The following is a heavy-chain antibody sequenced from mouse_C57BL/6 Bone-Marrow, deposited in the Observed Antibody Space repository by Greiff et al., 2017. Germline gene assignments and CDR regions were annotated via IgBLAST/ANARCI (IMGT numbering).Heavy chain of an antibody. D-gene: IGHD2-1*01. CDR3: ARRRNYEDY. J-gene: IGHJ2*01. V-gene: IGHV5-6*01. Sequence: VQLKQSVGDLVKPGGSLKLSCAASGFTFSSYGMSWVRQTPDKRLEWVATISSGGSYTYYPDSVKGRFTISRDNAKNTLYLQMSSLKSEDTAMDYCARRRNYEDYWGQGTTLTVSS. CDR1: GFTFSSYG. CDR2: ISSGGSYT.